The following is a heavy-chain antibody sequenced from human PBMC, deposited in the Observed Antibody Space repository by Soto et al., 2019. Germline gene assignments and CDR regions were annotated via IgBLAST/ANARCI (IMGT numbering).Heavy chain of an antibody. V-gene: IGHV3-48*02. CDR3: ARDGKGAAYTNGPYYFDS. J-gene: IGHJ4*02. D-gene: IGHD2-8*01. Sequence: PGGSLRLSCTASGFPFNFYSMSWVRQAPGKGLEWISYITSTSGVVNYADSVRGRFTISRDNGANSLYLHMNSLRDEDTALYYCARDGKGAAYTNGPYYFDSWGQGTLVTVSS. CDR1: GFPFNFYS. CDR2: ITSTSGVV.